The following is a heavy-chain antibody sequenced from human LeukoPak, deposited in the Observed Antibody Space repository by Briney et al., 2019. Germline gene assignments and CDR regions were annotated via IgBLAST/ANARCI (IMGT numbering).Heavy chain of an antibody. J-gene: IGHJ4*02. CDR1: GFTFSSYW. D-gene: IGHD2-2*02. CDR2: SNSDGSST. Sequence: GGSLRLSCAASGFTFSSYWMHWVRQAPGKGLVWVSRSNSDGSSTSYADSVKGRFTISRDNAKNTLYLQMNSLRAEDTAVYYCARAARFCSSPSCYITPFKYWGQGTLVTVSS. CDR3: ARAARFCSSPSCYITPFKY. V-gene: IGHV3-74*01.